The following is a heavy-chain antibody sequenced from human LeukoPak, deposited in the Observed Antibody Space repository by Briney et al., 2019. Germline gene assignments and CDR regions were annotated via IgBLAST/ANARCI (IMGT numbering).Heavy chain of an antibody. J-gene: IGHJ5*02. V-gene: IGHV4-59*12. CDR3: ARDNSLGDNAWWFDP. Sequence: SETLSLTCIVSGGSISSYYWSWIRQPPGKGLEWIGYIYYGGSTNYNPSLKSRVTISVDTSKNQFSLKLSSVTAEDTAIYYCARDNSLGDNAWWFDPWGQGTLVTVSS. CDR2: IYYGGST. CDR1: GGSISSYY. D-gene: IGHD1-26*01.